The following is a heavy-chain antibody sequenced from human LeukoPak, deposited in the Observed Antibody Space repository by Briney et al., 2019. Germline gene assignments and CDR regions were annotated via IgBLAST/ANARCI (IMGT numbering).Heavy chain of an antibody. D-gene: IGHD3-3*01. Sequence: ASVKVSCKASGYTFTSYDINWVRQATGQGLEWMGWMNPNSGNTGYAQKFQGRVTMTRNTSISTAYMELSSLRSEDTAVYYCARGAQNSTSYYDFWSGYYIPTSYYYYGMDVWGQGTTVTVSS. CDR3: ARGAQNSTSYYDFWSGYYIPTSYYYYGMDV. V-gene: IGHV1-8*01. CDR2: MNPNSGNT. J-gene: IGHJ6*02. CDR1: GYTFTSYD.